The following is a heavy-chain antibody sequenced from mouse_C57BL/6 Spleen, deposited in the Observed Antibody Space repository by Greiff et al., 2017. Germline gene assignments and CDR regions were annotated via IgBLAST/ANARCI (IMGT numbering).Heavy chain of an antibody. Sequence: VQLQQSGPELVKPGASVKISCKASGYTFTDYYMNWVKQSHGKSLEWIGDINPNNGGTSYNQKFKGKATLTVDKSSSTAYMELRSLTSEDSAVYYGARRYYYYGSSSLAMDYWGQGTSVTVSS. J-gene: IGHJ4*01. V-gene: IGHV1-26*01. CDR2: INPNNGGT. CDR3: ARRYYYYGSSSLAMDY. CDR1: GYTFTDYY. D-gene: IGHD1-1*01.